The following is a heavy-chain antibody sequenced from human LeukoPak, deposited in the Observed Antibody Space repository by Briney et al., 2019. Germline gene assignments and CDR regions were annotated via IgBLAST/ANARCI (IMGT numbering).Heavy chain of an antibody. CDR1: GGTFSSYA. V-gene: IGHV1-69*05. CDR2: IIPIFGTA. CDR3: ATLTGRLLDY. Sequence: SVEVSCKASGGTFSSYAISWVRQAPGQGLEWMGGIIPIFGTANYAQKFQGRVTITTDESTSTAYMELSSLRSEDTAVYYCATLTGRLLDYWGQGTLVTVSS. J-gene: IGHJ4*02. D-gene: IGHD3-3*01.